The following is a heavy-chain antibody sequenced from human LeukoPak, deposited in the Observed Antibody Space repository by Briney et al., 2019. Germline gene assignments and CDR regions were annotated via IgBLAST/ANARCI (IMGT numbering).Heavy chain of an antibody. D-gene: IGHD3-22*01. CDR2: IYYSGST. J-gene: IGHJ6*03. V-gene: IGHV4-59*01. Sequence: SETLSLTCTVSGGSISSYYWSWIRQPPGKGLEWIGNIYYSGSTNYNPSLKSRVTISVDTSKNQFSLKLSSVTAADTAVYYCTRGSIAYYYMDVWGRGTTVTISS. CDR3: TRGSIAYYYMDV. CDR1: GGSISSYY.